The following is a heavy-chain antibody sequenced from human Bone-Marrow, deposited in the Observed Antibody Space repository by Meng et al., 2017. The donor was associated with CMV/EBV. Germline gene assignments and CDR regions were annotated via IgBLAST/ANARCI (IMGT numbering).Heavy chain of an antibody. CDR3: AKVSRIVVVPAATPYYGMDV. V-gene: IGHV3-30*02. Sequence: GGSLRLSCAASGFTFSSYGMHWVRQAPGKGLEWVAFIRYDGSNKYYADSVKGRFTISRDNSKNTLYLQMNSLRAEDTAVYYCAKVSRIVVVPAATPYYGMDVWGQRTTVTVSS. D-gene: IGHD2-2*02. CDR2: IRYDGSNK. J-gene: IGHJ6*02. CDR1: GFTFSSYG.